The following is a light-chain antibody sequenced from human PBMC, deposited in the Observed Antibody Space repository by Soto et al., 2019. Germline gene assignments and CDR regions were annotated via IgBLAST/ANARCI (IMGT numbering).Light chain of an antibody. CDR2: GAF. CDR1: QSVSYTF. V-gene: IGKV3-20*01. CDR3: QQYGSLRLT. J-gene: IGKJ4*01. Sequence: KVFTRSSANLSWSLGKKAKLSCRASQSVSYTFLAWYQQKPGQAPRLLIHGAFTRATGIPDRFRGSGSGTYFTPTISILKPEDFAVYYCQQYGSLRLTVGGGTKVDIK.